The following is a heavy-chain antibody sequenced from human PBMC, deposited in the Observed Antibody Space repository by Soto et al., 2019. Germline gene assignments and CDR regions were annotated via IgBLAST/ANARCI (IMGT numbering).Heavy chain of an antibody. CDR3: ASPINWSGSFEDYYGMDV. J-gene: IGHJ6*02. CDR2: IYPGDSGT. D-gene: IGHD3-3*01. V-gene: IGHV5-51*01. CDR1: GYSFTSYW. Sequence: GESLKISCKGSGYSFTSYWIGCVRQMPGKGLEWMGSIYPGDSGTRYSPSFQGQVTISADKSISNAYLQWSSLKASDTAMYYCASPINWSGSFEDYYGMDVWGQGTTVTVSS.